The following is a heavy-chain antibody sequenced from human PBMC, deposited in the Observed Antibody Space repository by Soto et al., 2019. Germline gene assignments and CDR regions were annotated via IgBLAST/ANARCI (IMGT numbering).Heavy chain of an antibody. CDR1: GFTFSNFW. V-gene: IGHV3-7*03. CDR3: ATNTVTKVDDC. D-gene: IGHD4-17*01. Sequence: EVQLVESGGGLVQPGGSLRLSCEASGFTFSNFWMSWVRQAPGKGLEWVANIKQDGSEKNYLDSVKGRFIISRDNAKNSLYLQMNGLRAEDTAVYYCATNTVTKVDDCWGQGTLVTVSS. CDR2: IKQDGSEK. J-gene: IGHJ4*02.